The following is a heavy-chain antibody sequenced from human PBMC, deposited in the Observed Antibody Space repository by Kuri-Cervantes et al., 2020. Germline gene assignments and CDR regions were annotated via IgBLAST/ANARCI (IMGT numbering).Heavy chain of an antibody. CDR1: GFTFSNAW. CDR3: ARESDSSGYYGPMRAFDI. J-gene: IGHJ3*02. Sequence: LSLTCAASGFTFSNAWMSWVRQAPGKGLEWVSSISSSSSYIYYADSVKGRFTISRDNAKNSLYLQMNSLRAEDTAVYYCARESDSSGYYGPMRAFDIWGQGTMVTVSS. D-gene: IGHD3-22*01. V-gene: IGHV3-21*01. CDR2: ISSSSSYI.